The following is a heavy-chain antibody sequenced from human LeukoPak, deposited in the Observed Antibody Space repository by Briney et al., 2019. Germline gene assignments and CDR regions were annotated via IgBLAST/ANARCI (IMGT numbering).Heavy chain of an antibody. CDR1: GFTFSSDS. Sequence: GGSLRLSCAASGFTFSSDSMNWVRQALGKGLEWVSSISSSSSYIYYADSVKGRFTISRDNAKNSLYLQINSLRAEDTAVYYCARVRGDYGYQRVMDYWGQGTLVTVSS. CDR3: ARVRGDYGYQRVMDY. D-gene: IGHD4/OR15-4a*01. CDR2: ISSSSSYI. V-gene: IGHV3-21*01. J-gene: IGHJ4*02.